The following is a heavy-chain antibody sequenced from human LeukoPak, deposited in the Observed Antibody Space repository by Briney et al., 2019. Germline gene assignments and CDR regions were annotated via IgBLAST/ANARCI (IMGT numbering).Heavy chain of an antibody. CDR2: IIPIFGTA. D-gene: IGHD3-3*01. CDR3: ARDVPIDYTIFGVAPTSYYMDV. V-gene: IGHV1-69*05. CDR1: GGTFSSYA. J-gene: IGHJ6*03. Sequence: SVKVSCKASGGTFSSYAISWVRQAPGQGLEWMGGIIPIFGTANYAQKFQGRVTITTDESTSTAYMELSSLRSENTAVYYCARDVPIDYTIFGVAPTSYYMDVWGKGTTVTVSS.